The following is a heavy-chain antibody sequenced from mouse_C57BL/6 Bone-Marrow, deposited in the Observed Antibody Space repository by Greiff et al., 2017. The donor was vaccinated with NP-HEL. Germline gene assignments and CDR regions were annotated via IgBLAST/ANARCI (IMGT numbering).Heavy chain of an antibody. V-gene: IGHV1-55*01. CDR2: IYPGSGST. Sequence: QVQLQQSGAELVKPGASVKMSCKASGYTFTSYWITWVKQRPGQGLEWIGDIYPGSGSTNYNEKFKSKATLTVDKSSSTAYMQLSSLTSEDSAVYYCARRRLLDWYFDVWGTGTTVTVSS. CDR3: ARRRLLDWYFDV. CDR1: GYTFTSYW. J-gene: IGHJ1*03. D-gene: IGHD3-2*02.